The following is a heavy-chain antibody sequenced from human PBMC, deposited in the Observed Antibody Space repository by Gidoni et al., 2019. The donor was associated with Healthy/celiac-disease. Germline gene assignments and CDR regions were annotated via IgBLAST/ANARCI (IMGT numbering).Heavy chain of an antibody. CDR3: ARGGITNGRHFWSGKRPCFDP. Sequence: QVPPQPWGAGLLKPSESLSLTCAVYGGSFSGYYWIRMRLPPGKRLEWIGEINHSGSTNYNPSLKSRVTMSVDTSKDQFSMKLGSVTAGDTAVYDCARGGITNGRHFWSGKRPCFDPWGQGTLVTVSS. D-gene: IGHD3-3*02. CDR1: GGSFSGYY. CDR2: INHSGST. V-gene: IGHV4-34*01. J-gene: IGHJ5*02.